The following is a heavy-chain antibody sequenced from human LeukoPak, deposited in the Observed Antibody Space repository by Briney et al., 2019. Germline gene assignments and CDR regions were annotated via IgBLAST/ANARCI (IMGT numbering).Heavy chain of an antibody. CDR3: ARAPITIFGVVAHYYGMDV. J-gene: IGHJ6*02. V-gene: IGHV3-30-3*01. CDR1: GFTFSSYA. D-gene: IGHD3-3*01. Sequence: GGSLRLSCAASGFTFSSYAMHWVRQAPGKGLEWVAVISYEGSNKYYADSVKGRFTISRDNSKNTLYLQMNSLRAEDTAVYYCARAPITIFGVVAHYYGMDVWGQGTTVTVSS. CDR2: ISYEGSNK.